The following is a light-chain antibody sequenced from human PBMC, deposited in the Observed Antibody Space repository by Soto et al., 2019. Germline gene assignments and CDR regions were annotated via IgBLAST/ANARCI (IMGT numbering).Light chain of an antibody. V-gene: IGLV3-9*01. Sequence: SYELTQPLSVSVALGQTDRITCGGNNIESKSVHWYRQTPGQAPVLVIYSDVNRPSGIPERFSGSNSGNTATLTISSAHAGDEADFYCQVWDTSTVVFGGGTKLTVL. CDR1: NIESKS. CDR3: QVWDTSTVV. J-gene: IGLJ2*01. CDR2: SDV.